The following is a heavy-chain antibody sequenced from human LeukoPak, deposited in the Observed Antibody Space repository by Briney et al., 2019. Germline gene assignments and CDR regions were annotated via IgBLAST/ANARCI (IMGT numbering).Heavy chain of an antibody. J-gene: IGHJ4*02. CDR1: GGSISSGSYY. Sequence: SETLSLTCTVSGGSISSGSYYWSWIRQPAGKGLEWIGRIYTSGSTNYNPSLKSRVTVSVDTSKNQFSLKLSSVTAADTAVYYCARAPQNSNLDYWGQGTLVTVSS. V-gene: IGHV4-61*02. CDR2: IYTSGST. D-gene: IGHD1-14*01. CDR3: ARAPQNSNLDY.